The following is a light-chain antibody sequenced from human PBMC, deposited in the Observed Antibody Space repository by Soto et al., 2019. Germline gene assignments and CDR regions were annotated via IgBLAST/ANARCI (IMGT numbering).Light chain of an antibody. CDR2: RTS. V-gene: IGKV1-5*03. CDR3: QHPLT. CDR1: QSISTW. J-gene: IGKJ1*01. Sequence: DIRMTQSPSTLSASVGDRVTITCRASQSISTWLAWYQQKPGKVPKLLIYRTSSLQSGVPSRFSGSGSETEFTLTISCLQPDDFATYYCQHPLTFGQGTKVEIK.